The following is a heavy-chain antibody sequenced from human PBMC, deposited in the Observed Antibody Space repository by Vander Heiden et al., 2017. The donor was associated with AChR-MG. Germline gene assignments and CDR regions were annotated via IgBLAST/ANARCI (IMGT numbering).Heavy chain of an antibody. Sequence: QVQLQQWGAGLLKPSETLSLTCAVYGGSFSGYYWSWIRQPPGKGLEWIGEINHSGSTNYNPALKSRVTISVDTSKNQFSLKLSSVTAADTAVYYCASVRSTVTKKIDYWGQGTLVTVSS. CDR3: ASVRSTVTKKIDY. CDR1: GGSFSGYY. J-gene: IGHJ4*02. V-gene: IGHV4-34*01. D-gene: IGHD4-4*01. CDR2: INHSGST.